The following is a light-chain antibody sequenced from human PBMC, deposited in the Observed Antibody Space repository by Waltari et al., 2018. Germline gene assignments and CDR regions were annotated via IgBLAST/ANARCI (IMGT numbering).Light chain of an antibody. CDR1: QGISNH. Sequence: DIQMTQSPSSLSASVGDRVTITCRASQGISNHLAWYQQKPGKVPKLLIYAASTLQAGVPSRFSGSGTGTDFTLTISSLQPEDFATYYCQKHSSAPLTFGPGTIVDI. CDR3: QKHSSAPLT. V-gene: IGKV1-27*01. CDR2: AAS. J-gene: IGKJ3*01.